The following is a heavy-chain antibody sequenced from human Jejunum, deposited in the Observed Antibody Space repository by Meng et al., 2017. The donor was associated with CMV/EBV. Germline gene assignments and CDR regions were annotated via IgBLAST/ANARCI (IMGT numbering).Heavy chain of an antibody. Sequence: GFTLSRYWMSWVRQAPGKGLEWLAKIGRDGSGTDYVDSLEGRFTISRDNAKNSMYLQMNSLRAEDTAVYYCARYYCESGSCFIDYWGHGTLVTVSS. J-gene: IGHJ4*01. D-gene: IGHD2-15*01. CDR3: ARYYCESGSCFIDY. CDR2: IGRDGSGT. CDR1: GFTLSRYW. V-gene: IGHV3-7*01.